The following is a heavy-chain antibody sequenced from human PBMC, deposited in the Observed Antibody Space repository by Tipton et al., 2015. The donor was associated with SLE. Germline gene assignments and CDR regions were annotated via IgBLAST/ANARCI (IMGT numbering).Heavy chain of an antibody. CDR1: GVFIRDYY. V-gene: IGHV4-59*01. Sequence: TLSLTCTVSGVFIRDYYWGWVRQSPEKGLEWIGYISYSASTKYNPSLESRVTMSVDTSKNDVSLHLTSATAADTAVYYCARDRDDFWSGRDDPFDVWGQGTMVTVSS. CDR2: ISYSAST. D-gene: IGHD3-3*01. CDR3: ARDRDDFWSGRDDPFDV. J-gene: IGHJ3*01.